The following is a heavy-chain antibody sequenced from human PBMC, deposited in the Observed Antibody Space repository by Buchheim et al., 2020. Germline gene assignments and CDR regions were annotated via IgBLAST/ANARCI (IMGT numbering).Heavy chain of an antibody. V-gene: IGHV3-30*18. D-gene: IGHD2-21*02. J-gene: IGHJ4*02. Sequence: QVQLVESGGGVVQPGRSLRLSCAASGFTFSSYGMHWVRQAPGKGLEWVAVISYDGSNKYYADSVKGRFTISRDNSKNTLYLQMNSLRAEDTAVYYCAKAGTASHFDYWGQGTL. CDR1: GFTFSSYG. CDR2: ISYDGSNK. CDR3: AKAGTASHFDY.